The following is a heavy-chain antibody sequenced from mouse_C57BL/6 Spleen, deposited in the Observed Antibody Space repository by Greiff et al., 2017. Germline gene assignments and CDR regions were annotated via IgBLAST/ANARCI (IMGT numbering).Heavy chain of an antibody. D-gene: IGHD1-1*01. CDR1: GFTFSDYY. CDR2: INYDGSST. Sequence: EVKVVESEGGLVQPGSSMKLSCTASGFTFSDYYMAWVRQVPEKGLEWVANINYDGSSTYYLDSLKSRFIISRDNAKNILYLQMSSLKSEDTATYYCARDRDYYGSSSHWYFDVWGTGTTVTVSS. CDR3: ARDRDYYGSSSHWYFDV. V-gene: IGHV5-16*01. J-gene: IGHJ1*03.